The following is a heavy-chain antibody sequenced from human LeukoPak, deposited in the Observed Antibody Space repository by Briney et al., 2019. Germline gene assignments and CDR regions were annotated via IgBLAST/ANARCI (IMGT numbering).Heavy chain of an antibody. Sequence: SETLSLTCTVSGGSISSSSYYWGWIRQPPGKGLEWIGSIYYSGSTYYNPSLKSRGTISVDTSKNQCSLKLSSVTAADTAVYYCARGDLAGYGYLGYWGQGTLVTVSS. CDR1: GGSISSSSYY. CDR2: IYYSGST. CDR3: ARGDLAGYGYLGY. V-gene: IGHV4-39*07. J-gene: IGHJ4*02. D-gene: IGHD3-10*01.